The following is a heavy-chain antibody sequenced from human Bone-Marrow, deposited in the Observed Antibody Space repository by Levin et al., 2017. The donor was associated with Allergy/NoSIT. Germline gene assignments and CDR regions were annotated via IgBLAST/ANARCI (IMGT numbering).Heavy chain of an antibody. Sequence: GGSLRLSCAASGFTFDDYAMHWVRQAPGKGLEWVSGISWNSGSIGYADSVKGRFTISRDNAKNSLYLQMNSLRAEDTALYYCAKSLLRDEPFDYWGQGTLVTVSS. J-gene: IGHJ4*02. CDR1: GFTFDDYA. CDR2: ISWNSGSI. CDR3: AKSLLRDEPFDY. V-gene: IGHV3-9*01. D-gene: IGHD1-26*01.